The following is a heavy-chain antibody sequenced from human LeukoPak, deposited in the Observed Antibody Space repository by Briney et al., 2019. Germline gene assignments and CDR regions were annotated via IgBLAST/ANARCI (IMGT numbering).Heavy chain of an antibody. CDR1: GFSFSSYS. Sequence: GGSLRLSCAASGFSFSSYSMNWVRQAPGKGLEWVSYISTTIYYADSVKGRFTISRDNAKNSLSLQMNSLRDEDTAVYYCVRDSSYAFDIWGQGMMVTVSS. D-gene: IGHD6-6*01. CDR2: ISTTI. J-gene: IGHJ3*02. V-gene: IGHV3-48*02. CDR3: VRDSSYAFDI.